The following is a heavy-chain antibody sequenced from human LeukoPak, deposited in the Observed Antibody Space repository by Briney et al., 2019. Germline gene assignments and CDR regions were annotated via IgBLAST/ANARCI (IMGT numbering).Heavy chain of an antibody. CDR1: GFTFSDAW. CDR3: TTLTVTPGP. D-gene: IGHD4-17*01. V-gene: IGHV3-15*01. CDR2: IKSEADGGAT. J-gene: IGHJ5*02. Sequence: GGSLRLSCAASGFTFSDAWMSWVRQAPGRGLEWVGRIKSEADGGATDYGAPVKGRSSISRDDSTKTLYLQMDSLKPEDTAVYYCTTLTVTPGPWGQGTLVTVSS.